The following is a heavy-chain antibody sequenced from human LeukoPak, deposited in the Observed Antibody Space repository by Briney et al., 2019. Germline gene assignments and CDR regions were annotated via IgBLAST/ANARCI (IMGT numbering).Heavy chain of an antibody. J-gene: IGHJ3*02. CDR3: AKDFFPPVPLGAFDI. Sequence: PGGSLRLSCAASGFTFSSYAMSWVRQAPGKGLEWVSSISGSGGSTYYVDSVKGRFTISRDNSKNTLYLQMNSLRAEDTAVYYCAKDFFPPVPLGAFDIWGQGAMVTVSS. D-gene: IGHD3-10*01. CDR2: ISGSGGST. V-gene: IGHV3-23*01. CDR1: GFTFSSYA.